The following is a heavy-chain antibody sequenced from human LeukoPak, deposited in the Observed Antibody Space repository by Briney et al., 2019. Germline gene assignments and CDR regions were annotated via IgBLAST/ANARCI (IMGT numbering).Heavy chain of an antibody. J-gene: IGHJ4*02. D-gene: IGHD6-13*01. CDR3: AKDFLAAARQFDY. Sequence: GGSMSLSCAASGFNFSSYAMSWVRQAPGKGLEWVSAISGSGGSTYYADSVKGRFTISRDNSQNTLYLQMNSLRAEDTAVYYCAKDFLAAARQFDYWGQGTLVTVSS. V-gene: IGHV3-23*01. CDR1: GFNFSSYA. CDR2: ISGSGGST.